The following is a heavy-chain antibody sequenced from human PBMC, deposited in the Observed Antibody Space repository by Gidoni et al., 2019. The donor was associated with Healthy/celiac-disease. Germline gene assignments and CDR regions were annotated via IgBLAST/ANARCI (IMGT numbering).Heavy chain of an antibody. CDR1: GFTFSSYA. CDR3: VKDVLIVGATDFDY. CDR2: ISSNGCST. D-gene: IGHD1-26*01. Sequence: EVQLVESGGGLVQPGGSLRLSCSASGFTFSSYAMHWVRQAPGKVLEYVSAISSNGCSTYYAASVKGRCTISRENSKTTLYLQMRSLRAEDTAVYYCVKDVLIVGATDFDYWGQGTLVTVSS. J-gene: IGHJ4*02. V-gene: IGHV3-64D*08.